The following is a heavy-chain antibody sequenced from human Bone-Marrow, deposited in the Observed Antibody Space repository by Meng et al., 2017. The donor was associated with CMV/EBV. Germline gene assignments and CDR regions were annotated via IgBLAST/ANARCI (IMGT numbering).Heavy chain of an antibody. CDR3: ARDLGIAAAEWFDY. CDR2: INPNSGGT. Sequence: ASVKVSCKASGGTFSSYAISWVRQAPGQGLEWMGWINPNSGGTNYAQKFQGRVTMTRDTSISTAYMELSRLRSDDTAVYYCARDLGIAAAEWFDYWGQGTRVTGSS. D-gene: IGHD6-13*01. CDR1: GGTFSSYA. V-gene: IGHV1-2*02. J-gene: IGHJ4*02.